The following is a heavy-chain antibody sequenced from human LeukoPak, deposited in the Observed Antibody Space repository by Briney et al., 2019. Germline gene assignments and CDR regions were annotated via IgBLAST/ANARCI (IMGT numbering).Heavy chain of an antibody. Sequence: GGSLRLSCAASGFTVSNNYISWVRQAPGKGLEWVSVIYGGGSTYYTDSVKGRFTISSDNSKNTVYLQINSLRAEDTAVYYCARVKYYYGSGSYSRALESFHFDYWGQGTLVTVSS. J-gene: IGHJ4*02. CDR1: GFTVSNNY. V-gene: IGHV3-53*01. CDR2: IYGGGST. D-gene: IGHD3-10*01. CDR3: ARVKYYYGSGSYSRALESFHFDY.